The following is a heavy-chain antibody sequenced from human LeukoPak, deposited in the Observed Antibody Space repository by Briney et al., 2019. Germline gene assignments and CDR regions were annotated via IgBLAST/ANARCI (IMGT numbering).Heavy chain of an antibody. CDR1: GGSISSSSYY. J-gene: IGHJ5*02. CDR3: ARRPSRPVLRFLEGGDWFDP. Sequence: SETLSLTCTVSGGSISSSSYYWGWIRQPPGKGLEWIGSIYYSGSTYYNPSLKSRVTISVDTSKNQFSLKLSSVTAADTAVYYCARRPSRPVLRFLEGGDWFDPWGQGTLVTVSS. V-gene: IGHV4-39*01. CDR2: IYYSGST. D-gene: IGHD3-3*01.